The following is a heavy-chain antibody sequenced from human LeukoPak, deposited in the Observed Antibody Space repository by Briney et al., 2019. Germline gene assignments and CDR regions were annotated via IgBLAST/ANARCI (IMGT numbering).Heavy chain of an antibody. V-gene: IGHV1-24*01. CDR1: GYTLTELS. J-gene: IGHJ4*02. CDR3: ARTFSIASAGRNDY. Sequence: ASVKVSCKVSGYTLTELSMHWVRQAPGKGLEWMGGFDPEDGETIYAQKFQGRVTMTRDTSTSTVFMELSSLTSEDTAVYYCARTFSIASAGRNDYWGQGTLVTVSS. D-gene: IGHD6-13*01. CDR2: FDPEDGET.